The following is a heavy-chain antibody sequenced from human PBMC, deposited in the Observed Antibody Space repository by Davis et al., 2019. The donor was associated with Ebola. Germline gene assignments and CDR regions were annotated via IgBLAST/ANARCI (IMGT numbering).Heavy chain of an antibody. Sequence: PGGSLRLSCAASGFTFSSYGMHWVRQAPGKGLEWVAVISYDGSNKYYADSVKGRFTISRDNSKNTLYLQMNSLRAEDTAVYYCARDRRVRAYHYYGMDVWGQGTTVTVSS. J-gene: IGHJ6*02. CDR1: GFTFSSYG. D-gene: IGHD3-3*01. CDR3: ARDRRVRAYHYYGMDV. V-gene: IGHV3-30*03. CDR2: ISYDGSNK.